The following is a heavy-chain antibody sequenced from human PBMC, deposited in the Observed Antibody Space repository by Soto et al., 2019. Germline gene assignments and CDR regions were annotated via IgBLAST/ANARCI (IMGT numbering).Heavy chain of an antibody. CDR1: GDSVSSNSAA. CDR3: ARFELFSRRRDY. Sequence: SQTLSLTCAISGDSVSSNSAAWNWIRQSPSRGLEWLGRTYYRSKWYNDYAVSVKSRITINPVTSKNQFSLQLNSVIPEDTAVYYCARFELFSRRRDYWGQGTLVTVSS. J-gene: IGHJ4*02. D-gene: IGHD1-7*01. CDR2: TYYRSKWYN. V-gene: IGHV6-1*01.